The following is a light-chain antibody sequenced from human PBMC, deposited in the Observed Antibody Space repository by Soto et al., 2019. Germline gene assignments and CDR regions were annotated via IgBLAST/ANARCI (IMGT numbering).Light chain of an antibody. J-gene: IGKJ1*01. Sequence: EDGCTKSTGTLSLSPGERATLSCKASQSVSNNYLAWYQQKPGQAPRLLIYGASSRATGIPDRFSGSGSGTDFTLTISRPEPEDFAVYYCQQYGSSPWTFGQG. CDR1: QSVSNNY. CDR2: GAS. CDR3: QQYGSSPWT. V-gene: IGKV3-20*01.